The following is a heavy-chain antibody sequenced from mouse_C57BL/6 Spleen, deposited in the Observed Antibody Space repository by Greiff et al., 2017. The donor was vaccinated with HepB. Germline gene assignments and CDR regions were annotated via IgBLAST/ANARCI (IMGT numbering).Heavy chain of an antibody. CDR2: INPNNGGT. D-gene: IGHD1-1*01. V-gene: IGHV1-22*01. CDR3: ARDYYYGSRYAMDY. CDR1: GYTFTDYN. J-gene: IGHJ4*01. Sequence: VHVKQSGPELVKPGASVKMSCKASGYTFTDYNMHWVKQSHGKSLEWIGYINPNNGGTSYNQKFKGKATLTVNKSSSTAYMELRSLTSEDSAVYYCARDYYYGSRYAMDYWGQGTSVTVSS.